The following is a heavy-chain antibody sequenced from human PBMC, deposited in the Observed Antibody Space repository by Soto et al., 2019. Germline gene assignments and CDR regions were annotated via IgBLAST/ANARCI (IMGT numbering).Heavy chain of an antibody. CDR1: GVSISSGYW. J-gene: IGHJ4*02. CDR2: ISRSGST. Sequence: ETLSLTCAVSGVSISSGYWWSWVRQPPGKGLEWIGEISRSGSTNYNPSLKSRVTISVDTSKNQFSLKLSSVTAADTAVYYCARNYGPGYTFDYWGQGTLVTVSS. CDR3: ARNYGPGYTFDY. D-gene: IGHD3-10*01. V-gene: IGHV4-4*02.